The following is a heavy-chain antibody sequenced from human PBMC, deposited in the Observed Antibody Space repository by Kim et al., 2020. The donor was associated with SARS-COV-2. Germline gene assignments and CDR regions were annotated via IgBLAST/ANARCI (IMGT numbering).Heavy chain of an antibody. D-gene: IGHD2-15*01. CDR1: GFTFSSYA. V-gene: IGHV3-23*01. CDR2: ISGSGGST. J-gene: IGHJ4*02. Sequence: GGSLRLSCAASGFTFSSYAMSWVRQAPGKGLEWVSAISGSGGSTYYADSVKGRFTISRDNSKNTLYLQMNSLRAEDTAVYYCAKHYIVVVVAALGDYWGQGTLVTVSS. CDR3: AKHYIVVVVAALGDY.